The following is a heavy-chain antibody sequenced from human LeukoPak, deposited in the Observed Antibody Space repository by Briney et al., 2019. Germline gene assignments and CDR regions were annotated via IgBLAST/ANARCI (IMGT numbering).Heavy chain of an antibody. CDR1: GGAITSGGDS. J-gene: IGHJ4*02. V-gene: IGHV4-30-2*01. CDR2: IYDRGPT. Sequence: SQTLSLTCTVSGGAITSGGDSWNWIRQPPGKGLEWIGCIYDRGPTYYNPSLKSRITISVDRPKNQFFLNVTSVTAADTAVYYCARSRQGSGLLNYWGQGNLVAVSS. CDR3: ARSRQGSGLLNY. D-gene: IGHD3-10*01.